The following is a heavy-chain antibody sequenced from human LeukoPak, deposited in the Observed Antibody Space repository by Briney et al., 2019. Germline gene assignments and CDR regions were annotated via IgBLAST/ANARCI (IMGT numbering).Heavy chain of an antibody. D-gene: IGHD3-22*01. Sequence: ASVKVSCKASGYTFTNYDINWVRQAPGQGLEWMGWISGYNGNTKYAQKLQGRVTMTTDTSTSSAYMELRSLRSDDTAVYYCARDSGTYDSSGSAFHYWGQGTLVTVSS. CDR3: ARDSGTYDSSGSAFHY. CDR1: GYTFTNYD. CDR2: ISGYNGNT. V-gene: IGHV1-18*01. J-gene: IGHJ4*02.